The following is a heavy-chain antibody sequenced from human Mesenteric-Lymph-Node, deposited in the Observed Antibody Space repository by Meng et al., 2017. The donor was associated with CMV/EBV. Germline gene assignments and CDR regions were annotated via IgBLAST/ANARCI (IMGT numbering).Heavy chain of an antibody. V-gene: IGHV3-74*01. CDR1: GFTFSSYW. CDR3: VKDCISFSCYDY. J-gene: IGHJ4*02. Sequence: GGSLRLSCAASGFTFSSYWIHWVRQAPGKGLVWVSRINSDGSRTSYADSVEGRFTISRDNSKYTLYLQMDSLRAEDTGIYYCVKDCISFSCYDYWGQGALVTVSS. D-gene: IGHD2-2*01. CDR2: INSDGSRT.